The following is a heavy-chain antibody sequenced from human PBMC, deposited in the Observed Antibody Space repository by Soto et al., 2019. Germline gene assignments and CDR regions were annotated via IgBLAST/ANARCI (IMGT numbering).Heavy chain of an antibody. V-gene: IGHV1-69*13. Sequence: VASVKVSCKASGGTFSSYAISWVRQAPGQGLEWMGGIIPIFGTANYAQKFQGRVTITADESTSTAYMELSSLRSEDTAVYYCARTIPYYYDSSGPIDYWGQGTLVTVSS. CDR1: GGTFSSYA. J-gene: IGHJ4*02. D-gene: IGHD3-22*01. CDR3: ARTIPYYYDSSGPIDY. CDR2: IIPIFGTA.